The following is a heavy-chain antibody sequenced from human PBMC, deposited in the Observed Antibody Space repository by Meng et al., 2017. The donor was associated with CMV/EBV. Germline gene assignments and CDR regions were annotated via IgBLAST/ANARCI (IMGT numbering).Heavy chain of an antibody. J-gene: IGHJ4*02. CDR2: VFGGAST. CDR3: ARELRDDYTWGFFDY. D-gene: IGHD5-24*01. Sequence: GESLKISCAASGFTVSGNYMSWVRQAPGKGLEWVSVVFGGASTYYADSVKGRFTISRDNSKNMLYLQMNGLRAEDTAVYYCARELRDDYTWGFFDYWGQGTLVTVSS. CDR1: GFTVSGNY. V-gene: IGHV3-66*02.